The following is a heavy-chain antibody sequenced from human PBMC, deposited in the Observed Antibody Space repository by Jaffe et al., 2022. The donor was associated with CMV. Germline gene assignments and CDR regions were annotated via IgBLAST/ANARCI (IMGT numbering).Heavy chain of an antibody. CDR3: AKRPGQTYYYGSGKGGGLYYFDY. CDR2: ISGSGGST. V-gene: IGHV3-23*01. D-gene: IGHD3-10*01. CDR1: GFTFSSYA. Sequence: EVQLLESGGGLVQPGGSLRLSCAASGFTFSSYAMSWVRQAPGKGLEWVSAISGSGGSTYYADSVKGRFTISRDNSKNTLYLQMNSLRAEDTAVYYCAKRPGQTYYYGSGKGGGLYYFDYWGQGTLVTVSS. J-gene: IGHJ4*02.